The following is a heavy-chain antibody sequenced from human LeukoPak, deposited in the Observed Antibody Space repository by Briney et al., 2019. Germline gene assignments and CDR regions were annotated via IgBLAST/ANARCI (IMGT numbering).Heavy chain of an antibody. CDR3: ARGLDYGDYSGY. CDR2: ISSSSSTI. D-gene: IGHD4-17*01. CDR1: GFTFSNYN. Sequence: GGSLILSCAASGFTFSNYNMNWVRQAPGKGLEWVSYISSSSSTIYYADSVKGRFTISRDNARSSLYLQMNSLRDEDTAVYYCARGLDYGDYSGYWGQGPLVTVSS. J-gene: IGHJ4*02. V-gene: IGHV3-48*02.